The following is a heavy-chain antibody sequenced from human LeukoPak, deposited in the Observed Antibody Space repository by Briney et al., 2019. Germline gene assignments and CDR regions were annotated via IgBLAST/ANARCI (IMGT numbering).Heavy chain of an antibody. Sequence: GGSLRVSCAASGFTVSGNYLSWVREARGKGLEWGSVVYSGGSTYYADSVKGRFAFTRHNSKNTLYLQMNSLRAEDTAVYYCATVRYYYDSSGRNTWYFDLWGRGTLVTVSS. CDR3: ATVRYYYDSSGRNTWYFDL. D-gene: IGHD3-22*01. J-gene: IGHJ2*01. CDR1: GFTVSGNY. CDR2: VYSGGST. V-gene: IGHV3-53*04.